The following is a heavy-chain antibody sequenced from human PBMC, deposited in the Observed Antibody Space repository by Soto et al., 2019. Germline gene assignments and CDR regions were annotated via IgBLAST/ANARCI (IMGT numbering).Heavy chain of an antibody. CDR1: GYSFTSYG. Sequence: QVQLVQSGAEVKKPGASVKVSCKASGYSFTSYGISWVRQAPGQGLEWMGWISAYNGNTNDAQKFQGRVTMTTDTATSTVYMELRSLRSDDTAVYYCARDRALGLGDYWGQGTLVTVSS. J-gene: IGHJ4*02. V-gene: IGHV1-18*01. CDR2: ISAYNGNT. CDR3: ARDRALGLGDY. D-gene: IGHD3-16*01.